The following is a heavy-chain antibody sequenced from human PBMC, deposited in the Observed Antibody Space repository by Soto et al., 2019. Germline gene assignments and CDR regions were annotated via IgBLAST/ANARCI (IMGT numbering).Heavy chain of an antibody. Sequence: EVQLVESGGGLVQPGGSLRLSCAASGFTFSSYEMNWVRQAPGKGLEWVSYISSSGSTIYYADSVKGRFTISRDNAKNPLYLQMNSLRAEDTAVYYCARDATDSSSWYTWYFDLWGRGTLVTVSS. CDR2: ISSSGSTI. CDR1: GFTFSSYE. V-gene: IGHV3-48*03. CDR3: ARDATDSSSWYTWYFDL. J-gene: IGHJ2*01. D-gene: IGHD6-13*01.